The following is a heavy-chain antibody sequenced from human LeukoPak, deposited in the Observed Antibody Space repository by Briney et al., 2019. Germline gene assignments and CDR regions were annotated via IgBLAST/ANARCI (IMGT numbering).Heavy chain of an antibody. CDR3: ARDPKATNPQPYFDI. CDR1: DYTFTSYG. J-gene: IGHJ3*02. Sequence: SVKVSCKASDYTFTSYGISWVRQARGQGLEWMGGIIPIFGTANYAQKFQGRVTITADESTSTAYMELSSLRSEDTAVYYCARDPKATNPQPYFDIWGQGTMVTVSS. D-gene: IGHD5-12*01. V-gene: IGHV1-69*13. CDR2: IIPIFGTA.